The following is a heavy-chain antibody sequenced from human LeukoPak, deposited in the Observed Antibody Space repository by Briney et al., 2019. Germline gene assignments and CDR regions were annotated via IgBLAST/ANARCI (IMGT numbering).Heavy chain of an antibody. CDR1: GGSISSSSYY. D-gene: IGHD3-16*02. CDR3: ARGRYDYVWGSYRTFDY. Sequence: PSETLSLTCTVSGGSISSSSYYWGWIRQPPGKGLEWIGSIYYSGSTYYNPSLKSRVTMSVDTSKNQFSLKLSSVTAADTAVYYCARGRYDYVWGSYRTFDYWGQGTLVTVSS. J-gene: IGHJ4*02. CDR2: IYYSGST. V-gene: IGHV4-39*07.